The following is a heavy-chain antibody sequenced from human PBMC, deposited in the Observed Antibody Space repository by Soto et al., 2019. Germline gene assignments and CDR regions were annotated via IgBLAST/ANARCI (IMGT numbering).Heavy chain of an antibody. Sequence: EVQLLESGGGLVQHGGSLRLSCAASGFTFSSYAMSWVRQAPGKGLEWVSAISGSGGSTYYADSVKGRFTISRDNSKNTLYLQMNSLRAEDTAVYYCAPPITFGGVIGYWGQGTLVTVSS. D-gene: IGHD3-16*02. V-gene: IGHV3-23*01. CDR3: APPITFGGVIGY. J-gene: IGHJ4*02. CDR2: ISGSGGST. CDR1: GFTFSSYA.